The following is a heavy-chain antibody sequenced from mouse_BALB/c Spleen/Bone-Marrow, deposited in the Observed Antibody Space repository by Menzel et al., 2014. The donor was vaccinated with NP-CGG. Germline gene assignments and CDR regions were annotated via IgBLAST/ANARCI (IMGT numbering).Heavy chain of an antibody. Sequence: VQLKESGPSLVKPSQTLSLTCSVTGDSITSSYWNWIRKFPGSKLEYMGYISYSGNAYYNPSLKSRISLTRDTSKNQYYLQLNSVTAEDTATYYCARGNGYHFDDWGQGTTLTVSS. CDR1: GDSITSSY. CDR3: ARGNGYHFDD. D-gene: IGHD1-2*01. J-gene: IGHJ2*01. CDR2: ISYSGNA. V-gene: IGHV3-8*02.